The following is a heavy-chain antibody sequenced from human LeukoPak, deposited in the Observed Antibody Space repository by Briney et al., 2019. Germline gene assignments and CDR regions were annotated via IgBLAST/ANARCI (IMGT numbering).Heavy chain of an antibody. CDR2: IYPGDSDT. CDR3: ARQGGFGELINWFDP. CDR1: GYSFTSYW. D-gene: IGHD3-10*01. J-gene: IGHJ5*02. Sequence: GESLKISCKGSGYSFTSYWIGWVRQMPGKGLEWMEIIYPGDSDTRYSPSFQGQVTISADKSISTAYLQWSSLKASDTAMYYCARQGGFGELINWFDPWGQGTLVTVSS. V-gene: IGHV5-51*01.